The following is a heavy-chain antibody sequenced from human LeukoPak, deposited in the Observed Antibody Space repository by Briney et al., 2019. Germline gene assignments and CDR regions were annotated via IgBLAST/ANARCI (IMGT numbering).Heavy chain of an antibody. D-gene: IGHD1-14*01. V-gene: IGHV3-23*01. CDR3: AKYYGTATYNLYYFDY. J-gene: IGHJ4*02. Sequence: GGSLRLSCAASGFTFTSYVMNWVRQAPGKGLEWVSSISGRGGSTHYADSVKGRFTVSRDNSKNTVYLQMNSLRAEDTAVYYCAKYYGTATYNLYYFDYWGQGTLVTVSS. CDR1: GFTFTSYV. CDR2: ISGRGGST.